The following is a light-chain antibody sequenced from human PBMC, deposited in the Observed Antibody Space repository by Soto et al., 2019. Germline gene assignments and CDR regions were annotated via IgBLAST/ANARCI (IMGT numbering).Light chain of an antibody. CDR1: SSDVGTYNL. CDR3: CSYAGSSTWI. CDR2: EVS. V-gene: IGLV2-23*02. Sequence: QSALTQPASVSGSPGRSITISCTGTSSDVGTYNLVSWYQQHPGKAPKLRIFEVSKRPSGASNRFSGSKSGNTASLTISGLQPEDEADYYCCSYAGSSTWIFGGGTQLTVL. J-gene: IGLJ2*01.